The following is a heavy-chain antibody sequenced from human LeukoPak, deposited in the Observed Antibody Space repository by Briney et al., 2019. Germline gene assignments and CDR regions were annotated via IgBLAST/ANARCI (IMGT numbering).Heavy chain of an antibody. J-gene: IGHJ6*02. Sequence: SETLSLTCAVSGGSISSGGYSWSWIRQPPGKGLEWIGYIYHSGSTYYNPSLKSRVTISVDTSKNQFSLKLSSVTAADTAVYYCARDAPAIYGMDVWGQGTTVTVSS. CDR2: IYHSGST. V-gene: IGHV4-30-2*01. D-gene: IGHD2-21*02. CDR3: ARDAPAIYGMDV. CDR1: GGSISSGGYS.